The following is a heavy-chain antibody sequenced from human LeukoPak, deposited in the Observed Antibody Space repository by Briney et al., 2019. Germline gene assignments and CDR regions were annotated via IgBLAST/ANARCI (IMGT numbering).Heavy chain of an antibody. V-gene: IGHV3-21*01. CDR1: GFTFNTFN. CDR2: ITSGGDYI. J-gene: IGHJ4*02. D-gene: IGHD3-9*01. CDR3: ARGHYDVLAASYKWTPDY. Sequence: GGSLRLSCAASGFTFNTFNMNWVRHAPGKGLEWVSSITSGGDYIYYADSVKGRFTTSRDNAKNSLSLQLNSLRVEDTAVYYCARGHYDVLAASYKWTPDYWGQGTLVTVSS.